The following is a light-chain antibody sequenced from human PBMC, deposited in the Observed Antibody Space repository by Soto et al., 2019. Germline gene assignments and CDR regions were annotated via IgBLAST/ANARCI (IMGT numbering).Light chain of an antibody. CDR3: QQYFEWPPMT. CDR2: GAS. V-gene: IGKV3-15*01. Sequence: EIVLTQSPGTLSLSPGERATLSCRASLSVSSSYLAWYQQKPGQAPRLLISGASTRAAGISARFRGSGSGTEFTLTISSLRSEDSAIYYCQQYFEWPPMTFGQGTKVEI. CDR1: LSVSSSY. J-gene: IGKJ1*01.